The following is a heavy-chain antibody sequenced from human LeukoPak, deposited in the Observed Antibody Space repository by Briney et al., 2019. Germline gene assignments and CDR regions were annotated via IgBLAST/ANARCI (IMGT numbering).Heavy chain of an antibody. D-gene: IGHD6-6*01. CDR1: GYTFTSYG. V-gene: IGHV1-18*01. CDR3: ARSGSSSHHDNYFDY. Sequence: ASVKVSCKASGYTFTSYGISWVRQAPGQGLEWTGWISAYNGNTNYAQKLQGRVTMTTDTSTSTAYMELRSLRSDDTAVYYCARSGSSSHHDNYFDYWGQGTLVTVSS. J-gene: IGHJ4*02. CDR2: ISAYNGNT.